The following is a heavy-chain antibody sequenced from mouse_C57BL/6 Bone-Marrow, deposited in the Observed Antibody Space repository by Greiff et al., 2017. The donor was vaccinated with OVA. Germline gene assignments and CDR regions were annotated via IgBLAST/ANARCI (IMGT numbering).Heavy chain of an antibody. V-gene: IGHV1-78*01. D-gene: IGHD1-1*01. J-gene: IGHJ3*01. CDR3: AKSGYGSSYHFAY. Sequence: QVQLQQPGAELVRPGSSVKISCKVSGYTFTDYTIHWMKQRPEQGLEWIGYIYPRDGSTKYNEKFKGKATLTADKSSSTAYMQLNSLTSEDSAVYFCAKSGYGSSYHFAYWGQGTLVTVSA. CDR2: IYPRDGST. CDR1: GYTFTDYT.